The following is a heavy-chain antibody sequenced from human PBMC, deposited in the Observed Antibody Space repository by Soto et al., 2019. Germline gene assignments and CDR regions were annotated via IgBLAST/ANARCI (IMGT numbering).Heavy chain of an antibody. J-gene: IGHJ3*02. CDR3: ASQFGELLADAFDI. Sequence: PSETLSLTCSVSGASIYNGGYFWSWIRQSPGKGLEWIGHIHNSGSPYNDPSLKSRVTISVDKSKNQFSLKLNSVTAADTAVYYCASQFGELLADAFDIWGQGTMVTVSS. D-gene: IGHD3-10*01. CDR2: IHNSGSP. V-gene: IGHV4-30-4*01. CDR1: GASIYNGGYF.